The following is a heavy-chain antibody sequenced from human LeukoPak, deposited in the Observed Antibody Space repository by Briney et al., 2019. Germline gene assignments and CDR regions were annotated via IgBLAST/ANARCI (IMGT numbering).Heavy chain of an antibody. CDR1: GFTFGTYA. CDR2: ISSSGNTK. J-gene: IGHJ4*02. V-gene: IGHV3-48*02. D-gene: IGHD4-17*01. Sequence: GGSLRLSCAASGFTFGTYAVSWVRQAPGKGLEWVSYISSSGNTKHYVDSVKGRFTISRDNAKNSVYLQMNSLRDEDTAVYYCARDLTSVPTRWGQGTLVTVSS. CDR3: ARDLTSVPTR.